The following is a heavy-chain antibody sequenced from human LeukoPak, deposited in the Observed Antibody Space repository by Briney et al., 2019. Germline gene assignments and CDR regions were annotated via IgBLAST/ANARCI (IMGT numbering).Heavy chain of an antibody. V-gene: IGHV4-4*07. CDR1: GGSISSYY. D-gene: IGHD6-13*01. CDR3: ARDWRSSWFDYYYYYMDV. CDR2: IYTSGST. J-gene: IGHJ6*03. Sequence: SETLSLTCTVSGGSISSYYWSWIRQPAGKGLEWIGRIYTSGSTYYNPSLKSRVTISVDKSKNQFSLKLSSVTAADTAVYYCARDWRSSWFDYYYYYMDVWGKGTTVTVSS.